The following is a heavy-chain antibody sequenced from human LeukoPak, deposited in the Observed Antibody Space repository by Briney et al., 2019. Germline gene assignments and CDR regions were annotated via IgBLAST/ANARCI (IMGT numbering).Heavy chain of an antibody. J-gene: IGHJ4*02. CDR1: GYTFTGYY. CDR3: AKDRVALVGYFDY. D-gene: IGHD2-21*01. CDR2: INPNSGST. V-gene: IGHV1-2*02. Sequence: ASVKVSCKASGYTFTGYYMHWVRQAPGQGLEWMGWINPNSGSTNYAQKFQGRVTMTRDTSISTAYMELSRLRSDDTAVYYCAKDRVALVGYFDYWGQGTLVTVSS.